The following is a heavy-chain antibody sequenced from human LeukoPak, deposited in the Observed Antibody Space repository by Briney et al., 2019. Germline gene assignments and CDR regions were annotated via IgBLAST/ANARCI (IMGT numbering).Heavy chain of an antibody. J-gene: IGHJ4*02. V-gene: IGHV3-23*01. CDR3: AKESAYCGSGCRSLSDY. Sequence: GSLRLSCAASGFTFSSYAMSWVRQAPGRGLEWVSVISGSGGSTYYADSVEGRFTISRDNSKNTLYLQMNSLRAEDTAVYYCAKESAYCGSGCRSLSDYWGQGTLVTVSS. CDR1: GFTFSSYA. CDR2: ISGSGGST. D-gene: IGHD2-21*02.